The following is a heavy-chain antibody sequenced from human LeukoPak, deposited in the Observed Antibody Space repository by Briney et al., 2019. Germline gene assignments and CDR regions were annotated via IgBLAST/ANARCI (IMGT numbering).Heavy chain of an antibody. CDR1: GGTFSSYA. J-gene: IGHJ5*02. CDR3: ARAENVLPWFGELPHLDP. D-gene: IGHD3-10*01. Sequence: SVKVSCKASGGTFSSYAISWVRQAPGQGLEWMGRIIPIIGIANYAQKFQGRVTITADKSTSTAYMELSSLRSEDTAVYYCARAENVLPWFGELPHLDPWGQGTLVTVSS. CDR2: IIPIIGIA. V-gene: IGHV1-69*04.